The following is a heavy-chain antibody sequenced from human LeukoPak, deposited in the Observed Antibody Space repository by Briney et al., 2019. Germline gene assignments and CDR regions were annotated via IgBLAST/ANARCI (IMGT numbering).Heavy chain of an antibody. J-gene: IGHJ4*02. CDR1: GFTFDNYA. CDR3: ARGAGLLRFLVDY. CDR2: ISWNSGSI. V-gene: IGHV3-9*03. Sequence: GGSLRLSCAASGFTFDNYAMHWVRQAPGKGLEWVSGISWNSGSIGYADSVKGRFTISRDNAKNSLYLQMNSLRAEDMALYYCARGAGLLRFLVDYWGQGTLVTVSS. D-gene: IGHD3-3*01.